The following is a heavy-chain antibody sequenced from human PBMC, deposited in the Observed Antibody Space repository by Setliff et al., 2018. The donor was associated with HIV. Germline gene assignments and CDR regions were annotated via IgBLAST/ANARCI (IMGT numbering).Heavy chain of an antibody. Sequence: GGSLRLSCAVSGFTFSSYWMSWVRQAPGKGLEWVANIKQDGSDEYYVDSVKGRFTISRDNAKNSLYLQMNSLRAEDTAVYYCANMQWASNAWYSFDYWGQGALVTVSS. CDR2: IKQDGSDE. V-gene: IGHV3-7*05. CDR3: ANMQWASNAWYSFDY. J-gene: IGHJ4*02. D-gene: IGHD6-19*01. CDR1: GFTFSSYW.